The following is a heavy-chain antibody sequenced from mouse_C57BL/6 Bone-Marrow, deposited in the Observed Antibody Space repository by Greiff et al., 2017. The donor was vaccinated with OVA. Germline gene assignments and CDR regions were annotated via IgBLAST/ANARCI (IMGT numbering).Heavy chain of an antibody. CDR3: VYYDYDRPPMDY. CDR1: GYAFTNYL. CDR2: INPGSGGT. V-gene: IGHV1-54*01. J-gene: IGHJ4*01. D-gene: IGHD2-4*01. Sequence: QVQLQQSGAELVRPGTSVKVSCKASGYAFTNYLIEWVKKRPGQGLEWIGVINPGSGGTNYNEKFKGKATLTADKSSSTAYMQLSSLTSEDSAVYFCVYYDYDRPPMDYWGQGTSVTVSS.